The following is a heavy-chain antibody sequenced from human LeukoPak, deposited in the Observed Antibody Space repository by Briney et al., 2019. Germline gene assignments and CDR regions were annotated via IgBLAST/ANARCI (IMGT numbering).Heavy chain of an antibody. V-gene: IGHV4-38-2*02. CDR3: ARGGLIAAAGTLGWFDP. J-gene: IGHJ5*02. Sequence: SETLSLTCTVSGYSIRSGYYWRWIRQTPGMGLEWIGSVYRDGTTYYNPSLRSRVTISVDTSNNQFSLKLTSVTAADTAVYYCARGGLIAAAGTLGWFDPWGQGTLVTVSS. CDR1: GYSIRSGYY. CDR2: VYRDGTT. D-gene: IGHD6-13*01.